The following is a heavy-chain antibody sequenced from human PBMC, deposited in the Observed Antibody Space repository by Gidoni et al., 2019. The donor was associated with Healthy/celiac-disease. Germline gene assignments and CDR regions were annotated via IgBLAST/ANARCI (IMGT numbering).Heavy chain of an antibody. CDR2: INPSGGST. D-gene: IGHD6-13*01. Sequence: HVPPVQSGAAGKEPGAHVTVFGKATGLTFASYYMHCVRQAPGAGLEWMGIINPSGGSTSYAQKFQGRVTMTRDTSTSTVYMELSSLRSEDTAVYYCARDRWIAAAGIDAFDIWCQGTMVTVSS. CDR1: GLTFASYY. CDR3: ARDRWIAAAGIDAFDI. V-gene: IGHV1-46*01. J-gene: IGHJ3*02.